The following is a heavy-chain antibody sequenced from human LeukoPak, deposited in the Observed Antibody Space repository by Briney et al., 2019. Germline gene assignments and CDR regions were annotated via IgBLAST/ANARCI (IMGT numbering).Heavy chain of an antibody. D-gene: IGHD6-19*01. V-gene: IGHV3-48*04. CDR2: ISSSSSTI. J-gene: IGHJ4*02. CDR3: ARAVIPAGYSSGWYYFDY. CDR1: GFTFSSYS. Sequence: GGSLRLSCAASGFTFSSYSMNWVRQAPGKGLEWVSYISSSSSTIYYADSVKGRFTISRDNAKNSLYLQMSSLRAEDTAVYYCARAVIPAGYSSGWYYFDYWGQGTLVTVSS.